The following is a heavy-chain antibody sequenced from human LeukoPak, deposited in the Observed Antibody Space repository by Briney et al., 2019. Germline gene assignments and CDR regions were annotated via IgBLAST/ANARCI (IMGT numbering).Heavy chain of an antibody. V-gene: IGHV4-61*02. Sequence: IXRXYTSGSTNYNHSRKSRITITVDTSKNQFSLKLSSVTAADTAVYYCARVGGSARYYYYYMDVWGKGTTVTVSS. CDR2: XYTSGST. CDR3: ARVGGSARYYYYYMDV. J-gene: IGHJ6*03. D-gene: IGHD3-16*01.